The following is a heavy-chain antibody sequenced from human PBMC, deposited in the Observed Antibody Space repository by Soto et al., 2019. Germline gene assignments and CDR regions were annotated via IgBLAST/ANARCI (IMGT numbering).Heavy chain of an antibody. Sequence: QVQLQESGPGLVKPSQTLSLTCTVSGGSISSGGYYWSWIRQHPGKGLEWIGYIYYSGSTYYNPSLKSRVTISVDTSKNQFSLKLSSVTAAVTAVYYCARDLAAYSNYYYYGMDVWGQGTTVTVSS. CDR2: IYYSGST. D-gene: IGHD4-4*01. V-gene: IGHV4-31*03. CDR1: GGSISSGGYY. CDR3: ARDLAAYSNYYYYGMDV. J-gene: IGHJ6*02.